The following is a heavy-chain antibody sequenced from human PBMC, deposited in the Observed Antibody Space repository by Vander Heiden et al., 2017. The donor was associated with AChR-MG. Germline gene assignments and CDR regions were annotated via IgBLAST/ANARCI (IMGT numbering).Heavy chain of an antibody. V-gene: IGHV3-30*04. CDR2: ISYDGGNK. D-gene: IGHD3-10*02. Sequence: QVQLVESGGGAVQPGRSLRLSCAASGFTFSSYAMDWVRQAPGKGLEWVAVISYDGGNKYYADSVKGRFTISRDNSKNTLYLQMNSLRAEDTAMYYCARDKSGFYVVDIWGQGTMVTVSS. CDR1: GFTFSSYA. CDR3: ARDKSGFYVVDI. J-gene: IGHJ3*02.